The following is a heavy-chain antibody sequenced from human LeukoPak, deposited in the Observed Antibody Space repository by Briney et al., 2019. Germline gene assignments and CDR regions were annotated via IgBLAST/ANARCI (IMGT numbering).Heavy chain of an antibody. D-gene: IGHD6-19*01. CDR1: GFTFNRNV. Sequence: GGSLRLSCAASGFTFNRNVMSWVRQAPGKGLEWVSTIIDDGSSTYYADSVKGRFSISRDNSKNTVYLQMNSLRAEDTAIYYCAKPHDSGWWMFDYWGQGTLVTVSS. CDR2: IIDDGSST. V-gene: IGHV3-23*01. J-gene: IGHJ4*02. CDR3: AKPHDSGWWMFDY.